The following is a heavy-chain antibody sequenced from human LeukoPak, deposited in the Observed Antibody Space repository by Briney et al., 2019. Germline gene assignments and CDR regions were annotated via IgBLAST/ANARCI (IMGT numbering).Heavy chain of an antibody. J-gene: IGHJ4*02. CDR2: ISWNSGSI. V-gene: IGHV3-9*01. CDR3: AGDRATGYFDY. Sequence: TGGSLRLSCAASGFSFYDYAMHWVRQTPGKGLEWVSGISWNSGSIGYTDSVKGRFTIYRDNSKNTLYLQMNSLRAEDTAVYYCAGDRATGYFDYWGQGALVTISS. CDR1: GFSFYDYA. D-gene: IGHD1-26*01.